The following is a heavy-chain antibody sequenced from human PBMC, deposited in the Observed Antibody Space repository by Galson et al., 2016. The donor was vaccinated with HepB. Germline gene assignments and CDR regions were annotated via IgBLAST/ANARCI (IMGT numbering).Heavy chain of an antibody. V-gene: IGHV1-2*06. CDR1: GYTFTGYY. Sequence: VKVSCKASGYTFTGYYIHWVRQAPGQGLEWMGRINPNRGGTNYAQKFQGGVAMTSDTSISTAYMELSSLRSDDTAVYYCATEDDYYYYGMDVWGQGTTVTVSS. CDR2: INPNRGGT. CDR3: ATEDDYYYYGMDV. J-gene: IGHJ6*02.